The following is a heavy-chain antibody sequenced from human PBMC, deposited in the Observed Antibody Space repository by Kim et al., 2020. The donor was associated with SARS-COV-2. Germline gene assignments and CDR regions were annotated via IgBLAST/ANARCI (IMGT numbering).Heavy chain of an antibody. CDR1: GVTFSSSA. D-gene: IGHD3-10*01. CDR3: AKSYGELVSELFFDY. CDR2: ISGSGHNT. Sequence: GGSLRLSCAGSGVTFSSSAMSWVRQAPGKGLERVSGISGSGHNTYYADSVKGRFTISRDSSKNTLYLEMNSLRAEDTAIYYCAKSYGELVSELFFDYWGQGTLVTVSS. V-gene: IGHV3-23*01. J-gene: IGHJ4*02.